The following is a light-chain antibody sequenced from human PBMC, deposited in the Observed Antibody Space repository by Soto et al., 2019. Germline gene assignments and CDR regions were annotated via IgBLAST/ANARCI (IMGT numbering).Light chain of an antibody. J-gene: IGKJ2*01. CDR3: QQSYSTPWT. Sequence: DIQMTQSPSSLSASIGDRVTITCRASQSIDSYLNWYQQKPGKAPKLLIYGASTLQSGVPSRFSGSGSGTDFTLTISSLQPEDFATYFCQQSYSTPWTFGQGTKLEIK. CDR1: QSIDSY. V-gene: IGKV1-39*01. CDR2: GAS.